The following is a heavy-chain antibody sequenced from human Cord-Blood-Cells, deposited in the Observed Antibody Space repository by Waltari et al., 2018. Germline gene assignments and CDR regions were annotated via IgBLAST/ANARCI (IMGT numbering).Heavy chain of an antibody. CDR3: ARVPYGDY. J-gene: IGHJ4*02. D-gene: IGHD2-8*01. CDR1: GFTFSSYE. V-gene: IGHV3-48*03. Sequence: EVQLVESGGGLVQPGGSLRLSCAASGFTFSSYEMNWVRQGPGKGLEWVSYISSRGSTISYAESVKGRFNITRENAKNSLYLQMNSLRAEDTAVYYCARVPYGDYWGPGTLVTVSS. CDR2: ISSRGSTI.